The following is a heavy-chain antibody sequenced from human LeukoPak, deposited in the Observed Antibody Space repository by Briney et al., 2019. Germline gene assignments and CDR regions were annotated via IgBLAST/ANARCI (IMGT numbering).Heavy chain of an antibody. Sequence: SETLSLTCTVSGGSISSYYWSWIRQPPGKGLEWIGYIYYSGSTNYNPSLKSRVTISVDTSKNQFSLKLSSVTAADTAVYYCARSLYPNGYFDLWGRGTLVTVSS. CDR3: ARSLYPNGYFDL. CDR1: GGSISSYY. D-gene: IGHD2-2*01. V-gene: IGHV4-59*01. CDR2: IYYSGST. J-gene: IGHJ2*01.